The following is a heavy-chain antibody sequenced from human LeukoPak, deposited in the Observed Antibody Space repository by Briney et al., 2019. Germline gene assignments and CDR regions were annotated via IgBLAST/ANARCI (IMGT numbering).Heavy chain of an antibody. V-gene: IGHV3-30*18. Sequence: PGGSLRLSCVASGFTFSNYWMNWVRQAPGKGLEWVAVISYDGSNKYYADSVKGRFTISRDNAKNSLYLQMNSLRAEDTAVYYCAELGITMIGGVWGKGTTVTISS. CDR1: GFTFSNYW. J-gene: IGHJ6*04. D-gene: IGHD3-10*02. CDR2: ISYDGSNK. CDR3: AELGITMIGGV.